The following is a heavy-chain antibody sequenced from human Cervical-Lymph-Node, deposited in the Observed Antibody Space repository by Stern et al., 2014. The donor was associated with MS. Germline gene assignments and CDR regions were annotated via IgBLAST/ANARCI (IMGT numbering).Heavy chain of an antibody. D-gene: IGHD3/OR15-3a*01. CDR1: GGTFSSTG. Sequence: VQLVQSGAEVKRPGSSVRVSCEVFGGTFSSTGINWVRQAPGRGLEWVGGIIPIFGPKYAPEFLGTVTISADESASTAYLDLRSLISADTAVFYCVGPDFHLWGQGTLVPVSS. J-gene: IGHJ5*02. CDR3: VGPDFHL. CDR2: IIPIFGP. V-gene: IGHV1-69*01.